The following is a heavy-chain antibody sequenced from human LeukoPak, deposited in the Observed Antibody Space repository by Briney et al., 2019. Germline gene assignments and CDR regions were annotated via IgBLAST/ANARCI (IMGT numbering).Heavy chain of an antibody. Sequence: GGSLRFSCAASGFTFSSYEMNWVRQAPGKGLERVSYISSSGSTIYYADSVKGRFTISRDNAKNSLYLQMNSLRAEDTAVYYCASCSGGSCYYYYMDVWGKGTTVTVSS. CDR2: ISSSGSTI. V-gene: IGHV3-48*03. J-gene: IGHJ6*03. D-gene: IGHD2-15*01. CDR3: ASCSGGSCYYYYMDV. CDR1: GFTFSSYE.